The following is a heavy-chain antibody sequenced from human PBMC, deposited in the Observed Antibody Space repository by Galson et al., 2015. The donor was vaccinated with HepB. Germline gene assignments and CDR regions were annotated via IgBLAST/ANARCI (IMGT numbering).Heavy chain of an antibody. D-gene: IGHD6-19*01. CDR3: ARAHSSGYFTPGYMDV. J-gene: IGHJ6*03. Sequence: SLRLSCAASGFTFDDYAMYWVRQAPGKGLEWVSGISWNRVTTGYADSVKGRFTISRDNAKNSLYLQMNSLSAEDTALYYCARAHSSGYFTPGYMDVWGKGTTVTVSS. CDR2: ISWNRVTT. V-gene: IGHV3-9*01. CDR1: GFTFDDYA.